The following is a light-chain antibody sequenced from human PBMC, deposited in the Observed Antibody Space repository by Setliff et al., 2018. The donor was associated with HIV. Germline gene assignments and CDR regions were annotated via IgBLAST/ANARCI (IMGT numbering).Light chain of an antibody. CDR1: SSDVGGYNY. V-gene: IGLV2-8*01. CDR2: EVT. J-gene: IGLJ1*01. Sequence: QSVLTQPPSASGSPGQSVTISCTGTSSDVGGYNYVSWYQQHPGKAPKLIIYEVTKRPSGVPDRFSGSKSGNTASLTVSGLQAEDEADYYCCSNTGSNTYVFGAGTKV. CDR3: CSNTGSNTYV.